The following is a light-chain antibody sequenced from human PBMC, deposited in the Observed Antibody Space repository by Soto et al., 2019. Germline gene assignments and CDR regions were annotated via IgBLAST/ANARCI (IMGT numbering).Light chain of an antibody. J-gene: IGKJ1*01. CDR1: QSVLYSSNNKNN. CDR3: QQYYSAPET. Sequence: DIVMTQSPDSLAVSLGARASINCKSSQSVLYSSNNKNNLAWYQQKPGQPPKLLIFWASTRDSGVPDRFSGSGSGSDFTLTISGLQAEDVAVYYCQQYYSAPETFGQGTRVEIK. CDR2: WAS. V-gene: IGKV4-1*01.